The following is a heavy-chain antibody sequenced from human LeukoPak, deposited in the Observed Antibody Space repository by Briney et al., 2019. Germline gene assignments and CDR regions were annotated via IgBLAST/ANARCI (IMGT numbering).Heavy chain of an antibody. J-gene: IGHJ5*02. D-gene: IGHD2-2*01. CDR3: AKDRGIVVVGRFDP. CDR2: ISGSGGTA. CDR1: AFTFSDSA. Sequence: PGGSLRLSCAASAFTFSDSAMTWVRQAPGKGLEWVSSISGSGGTAYHADSVKGRFTISRDNSKKTLYLQMNNLRAEDTAFYYCAKDRGIVVVGRFDPWGQGTLVTVSS. V-gene: IGHV3-23*01.